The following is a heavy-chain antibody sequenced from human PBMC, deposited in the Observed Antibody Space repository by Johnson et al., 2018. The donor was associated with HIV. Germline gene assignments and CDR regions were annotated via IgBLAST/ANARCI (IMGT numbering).Heavy chain of an antibody. J-gene: IGHJ3*02. CDR2: IKQDGSEK. D-gene: IGHD3-16*01. V-gene: IGHV3-7*01. CDR3: AKGSPGGVVAHDAFDI. Sequence: VQLVESGGGVVQPGRSLRLSCVGSGFTFSSYAVHWVRQAPGKGLEWVANIKQDGSEKYYVDSVKGRFTISRDNAKNSLYLQMNSLRAEDTAVYYCAKGSPGGVVAHDAFDIWGQGTMVTVSS. CDR1: GFTFSSYA.